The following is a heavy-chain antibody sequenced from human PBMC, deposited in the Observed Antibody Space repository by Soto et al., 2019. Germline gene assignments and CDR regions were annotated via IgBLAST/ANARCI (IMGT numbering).Heavy chain of an antibody. CDR3: ARVWTTVTNWFDP. CDR1: GGSISSSNW. V-gene: IGHV4-4*02. D-gene: IGHD4-17*01. J-gene: IGHJ5*02. CDR2: IYHSGST. Sequence: PSETLSLTCAVSGGSISSSNWWRWVRQPPGKGLEWIGEIYHSGSTNYNPSLKSRVTISVDKSKNQFSLKLSSVTAADTAVYYCARVWTTVTNWFDPWSQGTLVTVPS.